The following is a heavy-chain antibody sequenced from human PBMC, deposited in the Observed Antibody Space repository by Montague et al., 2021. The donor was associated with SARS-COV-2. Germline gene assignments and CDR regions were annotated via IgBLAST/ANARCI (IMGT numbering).Heavy chain of an antibody. CDR3: ASEMIAVAGTAPFDY. J-gene: IGHJ4*02. CDR1: GFTFSSYA. D-gene: IGHD6-19*01. CDR2: ISYDGSNK. Sequence: SLRLSCAASGFTFSSYAMHWVRQAPGKRLEWVAVISYDGSNKYYADSVKGRFTISRDNSKNTLHLQMNSLRAEDTAEYYCASEMIAVAGTAPFDYWGQGTLVTVSS. V-gene: IGHV3-30-3*01.